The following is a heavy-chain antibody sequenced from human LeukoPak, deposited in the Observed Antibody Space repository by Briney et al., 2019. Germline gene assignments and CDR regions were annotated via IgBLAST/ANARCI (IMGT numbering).Heavy chain of an antibody. V-gene: IGHV3-73*01. CDR3: TRYSSSDNWFDP. Sequence: PGGSLKLSCAASGFTFSGSAMHWVRQASGKGLEWVGRIRNKANSYATAYTASVKGRFTISRYDSKNTAYLQMNSLKNEHTAVYYCTRYSSSDNWFDPWGQGTLVTVSS. CDR2: IRNKANSYAT. D-gene: IGHD6-6*01. J-gene: IGHJ5*02. CDR1: GFTFSGSA.